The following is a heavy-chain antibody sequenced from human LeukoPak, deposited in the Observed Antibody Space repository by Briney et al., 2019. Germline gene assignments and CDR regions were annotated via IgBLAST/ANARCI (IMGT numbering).Heavy chain of an antibody. CDR2: IYYSGST. CDR3: ARINWYFDL. V-gene: IGHV4-59*08. Sequence: SETLSLTCTVSGGSISSYYWNWMRQPPGKGLEWIGYIYYSGSTNYNPSLKSRVTISVDTSKNQFSLKLSSVTAADTAVYYCARINWYFDLWGRGTLVTVSS. J-gene: IGHJ2*01. CDR1: GGSISSYY.